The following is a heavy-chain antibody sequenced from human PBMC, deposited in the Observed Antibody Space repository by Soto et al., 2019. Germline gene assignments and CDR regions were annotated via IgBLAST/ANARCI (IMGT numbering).Heavy chain of an antibody. J-gene: IGHJ3*01. V-gene: IGHV5-51*01. CDR1: RDTYTTSW. Sequence: PGESLKISCKGSRDTYTTSWIGWVRQMPGKGLEWMGTIYLGDSDTRYNPSVEGHVISADKSINTAYLHWPSLKASDTAMYYCARTLRRGDVFDVWGQGTMVTVSS. CDR2: IYLGDSDT. CDR3: ARTLRRGDVFDV.